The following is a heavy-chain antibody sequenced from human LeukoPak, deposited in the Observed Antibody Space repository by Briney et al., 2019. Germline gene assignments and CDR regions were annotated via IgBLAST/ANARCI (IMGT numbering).Heavy chain of an antibody. CDR3: ARGELDSLDF. J-gene: IGHJ4*02. Sequence: PGGSLRLSCAASGFTFSDYYMSWIRQAPGKGLEWVAIIWFDGSNKFYADSVKGRFTISRDNSKNTLYVQMNSLRADDTAVYYCARGELDSLDFWGQGTLVTVSS. CDR1: GFTFSDYY. CDR2: IWFDGSNK. D-gene: IGHD3/OR15-3a*01. V-gene: IGHV3-33*08.